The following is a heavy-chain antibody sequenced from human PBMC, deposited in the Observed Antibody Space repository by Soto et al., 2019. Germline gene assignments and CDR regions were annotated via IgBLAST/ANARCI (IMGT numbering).Heavy chain of an antibody. Sequence: GGSLRLSCAASGFTFSSYAMSWVRQAPGKGLEWVSAISGSGGSTYYADSVKGRFTISRDNSKNTLYLQMNSLRAEDTAVYYCAKIKGRSLASNEYFQHWGQGTLVTVS. J-gene: IGHJ1*01. CDR2: ISGSGGST. CDR1: GFTFSSYA. CDR3: AKIKGRSLASNEYFQH. V-gene: IGHV3-23*01. D-gene: IGHD6-13*01.